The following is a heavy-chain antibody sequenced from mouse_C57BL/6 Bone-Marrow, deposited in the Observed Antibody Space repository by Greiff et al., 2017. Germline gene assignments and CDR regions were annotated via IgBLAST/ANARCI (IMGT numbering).Heavy chain of an antibody. Sequence: DVMLVESGGGLVKPGGSLKLSCAASGFTFSSYIMSWVRQTPEKRLQWVAAISGGGGNTYSPDSVKGRFTISRDNDKNILYLQMSSLRSEDTALYYCSRQVTTVLATKYFDVWGTGTTVTVSS. CDR2: ISGGGGNT. J-gene: IGHJ1*03. CDR3: SRQVTTVLATKYFDV. CDR1: GFTFSSYI. D-gene: IGHD1-1*01. V-gene: IGHV5-9*01.